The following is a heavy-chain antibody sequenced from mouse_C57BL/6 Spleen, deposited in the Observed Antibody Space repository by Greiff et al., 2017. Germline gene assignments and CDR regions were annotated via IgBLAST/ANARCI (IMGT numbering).Heavy chain of an antibody. Sequence: VKLVESGPELVKPGASVKISCKASGYAFSSSWMNWVKQRPGKGLEWIGRIYPGDGDTNYNGKFKGKATLTADKSSSTAYMQLSSLTSEDSAVYFCAREITTEDYAMDYWGQGTSVTVSS. D-gene: IGHD1-1*01. CDR2: IYPGDGDT. J-gene: IGHJ4*01. CDR1: GYAFSSSW. V-gene: IGHV1-82*01. CDR3: AREITTEDYAMDY.